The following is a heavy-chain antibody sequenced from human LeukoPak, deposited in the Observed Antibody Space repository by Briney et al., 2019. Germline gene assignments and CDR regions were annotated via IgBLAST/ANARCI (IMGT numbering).Heavy chain of an antibody. CDR3: AKDVLRLNYGYFDL. J-gene: IGHJ2*01. CDR2: ISYSSGSI. V-gene: IGHV3-23*01. Sequence: GGSLRLSCAASGFTFSSYELYWVRQAPGKGPEWVAGISYSSGSIYYLDSVKGRFTISRDNSRNTLYLQMKSLRAEDTAVYYCAKDVLRLNYGYFDLWGRGALVSVSS. D-gene: IGHD3-16*01. CDR1: GFTFSSYE.